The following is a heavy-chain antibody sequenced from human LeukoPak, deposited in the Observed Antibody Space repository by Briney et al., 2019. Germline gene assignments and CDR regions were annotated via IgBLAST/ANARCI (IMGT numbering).Heavy chain of an antibody. CDR3: ARVGATGTTSPFDY. Sequence: ASVQVSCQASGYTFTGYYMHWLRQAPGQGVEWMGWINPNSGGTNYAQKFQGRVTMTRDTSISTAYMELSRLRSDDTAVYYCARVGATGTTSPFDYWGQGTLVTVSS. J-gene: IGHJ4*02. CDR1: GYTFTGYY. CDR2: INPNSGGT. V-gene: IGHV1-2*02. D-gene: IGHD1-1*01.